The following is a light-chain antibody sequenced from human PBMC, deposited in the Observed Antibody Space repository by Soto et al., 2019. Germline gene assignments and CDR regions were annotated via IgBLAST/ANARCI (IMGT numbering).Light chain of an antibody. J-gene: IGLJ2*01. CDR2: DDH. CDR3: GTWDNSLSAGV. Sequence: QSVLTQPPSVSAAPGQKVTISCSGSSSNIGSKYVSWYQQFPGTAPKLLIYDDHERPSGIPDRFSGSKSGTSATLDTTGLQTGDEADYYCGTWDNSLSAGVFGGGTKVTVL. CDR1: SSNIGSKY. V-gene: IGLV1-51*01.